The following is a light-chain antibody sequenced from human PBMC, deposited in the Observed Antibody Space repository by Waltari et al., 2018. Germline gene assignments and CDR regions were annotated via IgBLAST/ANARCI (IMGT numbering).Light chain of an antibody. CDR2: NDN. CDR1: RSNFETYT. V-gene: IGLV1-44*01. Sequence: QSVLTQPPSASGTPGQMVTLSCSGTRSNFETYTVNWYQQLPGTAPKLLIYNDNQRASGVPDRFSGSKSGTSASLAISGLQSEDEADYYCSVWDVYLNGPIFGGGTKLTVL. CDR3: SVWDVYLNGPI. J-gene: IGLJ2*01.